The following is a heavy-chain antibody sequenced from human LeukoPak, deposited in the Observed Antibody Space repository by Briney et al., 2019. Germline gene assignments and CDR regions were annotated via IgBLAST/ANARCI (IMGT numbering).Heavy chain of an antibody. CDR3: ASTLSYYDFWRGSDAFDI. CDR1: GGSFSGYY. Sequence: SETLSLTCAVYGGSFSGYYWSWIRQPPGKGLEWIGEINHSGSTNYNPSLKSRVTISVDTSKNQFSLKLSSVTAADTAVYYCASTLSYYDFWRGSDAFDIWGQGTMVTVSS. J-gene: IGHJ3*02. CDR2: INHSGST. D-gene: IGHD3-3*01. V-gene: IGHV4-34*01.